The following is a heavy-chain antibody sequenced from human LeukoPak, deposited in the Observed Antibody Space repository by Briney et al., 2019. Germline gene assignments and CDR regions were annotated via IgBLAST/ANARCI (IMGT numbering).Heavy chain of an antibody. Sequence: SETLSLTCTVSGGSISSYYWSWIRQPPGKGLEWIGYIYYSGSTNYNPPLKSRVTISVDTSKNQFSLKLSSVTAADTAVYYCARGGTIFGVVGDYWGQGTLVTVSS. V-gene: IGHV4-59*01. D-gene: IGHD3-3*01. J-gene: IGHJ4*02. CDR2: IYYSGST. CDR3: ARGGTIFGVVGDY. CDR1: GGSISSYY.